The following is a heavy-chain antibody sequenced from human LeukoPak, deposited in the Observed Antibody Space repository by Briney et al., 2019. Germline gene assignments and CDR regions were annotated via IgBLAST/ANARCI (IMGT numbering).Heavy chain of an antibody. V-gene: IGHV4-39*07. CDR3: AREGILTGYFNHDAFDI. J-gene: IGHJ3*02. Sequence: SGTLSLTCTVSGGSISSSSYYWGWIGQPPGKGLEWIGSIYYSGSTYYNPSLKSRVTISADTSKTQFSLKLSSVTAADTAVYYCAREGILTGYFNHDAFDIWGQGTMVTVSS. CDR1: GGSISSSSYY. D-gene: IGHD3-9*01. CDR2: IYYSGST.